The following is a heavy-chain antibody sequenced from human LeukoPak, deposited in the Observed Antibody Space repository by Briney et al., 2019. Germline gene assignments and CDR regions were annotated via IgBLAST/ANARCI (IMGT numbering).Heavy chain of an antibody. J-gene: IGHJ3*02. V-gene: IGHV4-61*01. CDR3: ARYGGSGYSSGWYKVRAFDI. Sequence: SETLSLTCTVSGGSVSSGSYYWSWIRQPPGKGLEWIGYIYYSGSTNYNPSLKSRVTISVDTSKNQFSLKLSSVTAADTAVYYCARYGGSGYSSGWYKVRAFDIWGQGTMVTVSS. CDR2: IYYSGST. D-gene: IGHD6-19*01. CDR1: GGSVSSGSYY.